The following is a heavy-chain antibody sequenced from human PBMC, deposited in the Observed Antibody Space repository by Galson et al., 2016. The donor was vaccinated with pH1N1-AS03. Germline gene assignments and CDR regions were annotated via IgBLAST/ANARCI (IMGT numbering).Heavy chain of an antibody. Sequence: SLRLSCAASGFPFSGYSMNWVRQAPGKGLEWVSFISTSSSSIYYADSVKGRFTISRDNAQNLLYLQMNSLRAEDSAVYYCARETVVGTGFEYWGQGTLVTVSS. V-gene: IGHV3-21*01. J-gene: IGHJ4*02. CDR1: GFPFSGYS. D-gene: IGHD6-19*01. CDR2: ISTSSSSI. CDR3: ARETVVGTGFEY.